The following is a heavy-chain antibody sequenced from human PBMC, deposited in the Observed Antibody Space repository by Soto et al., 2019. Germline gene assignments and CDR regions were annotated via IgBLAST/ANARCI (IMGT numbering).Heavy chain of an antibody. D-gene: IGHD3-10*01. CDR1: GGSFSDYY. J-gene: IGHJ2*01. CDR3: SREVPSRYFEL. CDR2: INHSGST. Sequence: QVRLQQWGAGLLKPSETLPLTCAVYGGSFSDYYWSWIRQPPGKGLEWIGEINHSGSTNYNPSLKSRVTISVDTSKNQFSLNLNSVTAAATAVYDCSREVPSRYFELWGRGTPVTVSS. V-gene: IGHV4-34*01.